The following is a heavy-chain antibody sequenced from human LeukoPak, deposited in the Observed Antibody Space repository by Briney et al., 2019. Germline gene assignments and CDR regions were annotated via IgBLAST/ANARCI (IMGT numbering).Heavy chain of an antibody. CDR3: AKRREQNYYGSGSYLD. Sequence: GEALLLSCGASGFNFRGYAMSWGRQAPGKGQGWVSEITGSGGTPYYADSVKGRFTISGDNSKNTLYMQKNSLRGADTAVYYRAKRREQNYYGSGSYLDWGQGALVTVSS. V-gene: IGHV3-23*01. CDR1: GFNFRGYA. D-gene: IGHD3-10*01. J-gene: IGHJ4*02. CDR2: ITGSGGTP.